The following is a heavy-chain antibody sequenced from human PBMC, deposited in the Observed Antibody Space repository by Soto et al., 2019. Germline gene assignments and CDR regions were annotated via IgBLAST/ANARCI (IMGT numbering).Heavy chain of an antibody. Sequence: SVKVSCKASGGTFSSYAISWVRQAPGQGLEWMGGIIPIFGTANYAQEFQGGVTITADESTSTAYMELSSLRSEDTAVYYCARDVTYYYDTSGYPSSQAPWGQGTLVTVSS. CDR2: IIPIFGTA. V-gene: IGHV1-69*13. D-gene: IGHD3-22*01. CDR3: ARDVTYYYDTSGYPSSQAP. J-gene: IGHJ5*02. CDR1: GGTFSSYA.